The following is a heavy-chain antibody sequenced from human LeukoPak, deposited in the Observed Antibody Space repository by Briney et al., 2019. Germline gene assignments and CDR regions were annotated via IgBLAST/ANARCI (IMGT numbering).Heavy chain of an antibody. J-gene: IGHJ4*02. Sequence: PGGSLRLSCAASGFILSSYAMSWVRQAPGQGLEWVANIKQDGSEKYYVDSVKGRFTISRDNARNSLYLQMNSLRAEDTAVYYCARDSHWGQGTLVTVSS. V-gene: IGHV3-7*05. CDR2: IKQDGSEK. CDR1: GFILSSYA. CDR3: ARDSH.